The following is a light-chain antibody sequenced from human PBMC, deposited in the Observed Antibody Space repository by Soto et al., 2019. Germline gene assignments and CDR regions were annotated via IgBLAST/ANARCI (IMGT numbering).Light chain of an antibody. J-gene: IGKJ5*01. Sequence: EIVMTQSPATLSVSPGERAPLSCRASQSVSNNLAWYQQKPGQAPRLLIYGASTRATGIPARFSGSGSGTEFTLTISSLQSEDFAVYYCQQYNNWPPNTFGQGTRLEIK. V-gene: IGKV3-15*01. CDR3: QQYNNWPPNT. CDR2: GAS. CDR1: QSVSNN.